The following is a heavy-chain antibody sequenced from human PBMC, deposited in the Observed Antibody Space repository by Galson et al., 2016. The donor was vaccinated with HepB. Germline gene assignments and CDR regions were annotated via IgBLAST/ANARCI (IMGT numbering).Heavy chain of an antibody. CDR2: ISPSGGVA. CDR3: ARGGIGEDGLDY. D-gene: IGHD6-13*01. CDR1: GFTFSSDV. V-gene: IGHV3-23*01. J-gene: IGHJ4*02. Sequence: SLRLSCAASGFTFSSDVMSWVRQAPGKGLEWVSDISPSGGVAYYAASVRGRFTISRDNSKNTLSLQMNSLTAEDTAVYFCARGGIGEDGLDYWGQGTLVTVSS.